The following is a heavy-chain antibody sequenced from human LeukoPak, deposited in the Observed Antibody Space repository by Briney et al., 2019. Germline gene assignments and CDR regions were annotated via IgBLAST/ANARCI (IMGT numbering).Heavy chain of an antibody. J-gene: IGHJ6*02. CDR2: MNPNSGNT. D-gene: IGHD2-2*01. V-gene: IGHV1-8*01. CDR3: ARGDYQLLFPYYYYGMDV. CDR1: GYTFTSYD. Sequence: ASVKVSCKASGYTFTSYDINWVRQATGQGLEWMGRMNPNSGNTGYAQKFQGRVTMTRNTSISTAYMELSSLRSEDTAVYYCARGDYQLLFPYYYYGMDVWGQGTTVTVSS.